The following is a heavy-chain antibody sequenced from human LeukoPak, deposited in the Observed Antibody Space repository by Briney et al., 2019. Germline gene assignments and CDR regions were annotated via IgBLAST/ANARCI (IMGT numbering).Heavy chain of an antibody. D-gene: IGHD1-26*01. V-gene: IGHV3-48*02. CDR1: GFTFSTYN. CDR2: ITSSGAI. Sequence: GRSLRLSCAASGFTFSTYNMNWVRQAPGKGLEWVSYITSSGAIYYADSVKGRFTISRDNAKNSLYLQMNSLRDEDTAVYYCARGPLGWSDYWGQGTLVTVSS. J-gene: IGHJ4*02. CDR3: ARGPLGWSDY.